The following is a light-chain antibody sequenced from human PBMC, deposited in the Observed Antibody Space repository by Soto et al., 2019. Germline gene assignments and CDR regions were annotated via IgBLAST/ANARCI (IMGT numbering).Light chain of an antibody. CDR2: EGT. Sequence: QSVLTQPASVSGSPGQSITISCTGTSSDVGSYNLVSWYQQHPGIAPKLMIYEGTTRPSGVSDRFSGSKSGNTASLTISGLQAEDEADYYCCSYAGSSTLVFGGGTQLTVL. J-gene: IGLJ2*01. V-gene: IGLV2-23*01. CDR3: CSYAGSSTLV. CDR1: SSDVGSYNL.